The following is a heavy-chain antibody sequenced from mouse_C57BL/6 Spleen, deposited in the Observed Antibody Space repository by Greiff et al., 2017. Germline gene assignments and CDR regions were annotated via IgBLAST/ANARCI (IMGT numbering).Heavy chain of an antibody. V-gene: IGHV1-22*01. Sequence: EVKLQESGPELVKPGASVKMSCKASGYTFTDYNMHWVKQSHGKSLEWIGYINPKNGGTSYNQKFKGKATLTVNKSSSTAYMELRSLTSEDSSVYYCAHPDSSGYETWFAYWGQGTLVTVSA. J-gene: IGHJ3*01. D-gene: IGHD3-2*02. CDR2: INPKNGGT. CDR3: AHPDSSGYETWFAY. CDR1: GYTFTDYN.